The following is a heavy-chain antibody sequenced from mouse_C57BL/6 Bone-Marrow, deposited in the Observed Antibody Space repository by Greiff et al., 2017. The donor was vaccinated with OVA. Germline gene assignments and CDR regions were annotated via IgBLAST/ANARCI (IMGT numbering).Heavy chain of an antibody. D-gene: IGHD2-10*02. J-gene: IGHJ1*03. CDR1: GFSFNTYA. CDR3: VSRYGKGYFDV. Sequence: EVHLVESGGGLVQPKGSLKLSCAASGFSFNTYAMNWVRQAPGKGLEWVARIRSKSNNYATYYADSVKDRFTISRDDSESMLYLQMNNLKTEDTAMYYCVSRYGKGYFDVWGTGTTVTVSS. V-gene: IGHV10-1*01. CDR2: IRSKSNNYAT.